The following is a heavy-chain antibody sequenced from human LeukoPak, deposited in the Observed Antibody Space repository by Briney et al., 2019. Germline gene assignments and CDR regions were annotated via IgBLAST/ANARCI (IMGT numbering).Heavy chain of an antibody. J-gene: IGHJ6*02. CDR1: GYTFTTYG. V-gene: IGHV1-2*02. D-gene: IGHD5-12*01. Sequence: GASVKVSCKASGYTFTTYGISWVRQAPGQGLEWMGWINANSGGTEYAQKFQGRVTVTRDTSISTAYMELTGLRSDDTAVYFCARDSKYTGYDWRVSYYYGMDVWGQGTTVTVAS. CDR2: INANSGGT. CDR3: ARDSKYTGYDWRVSYYYGMDV.